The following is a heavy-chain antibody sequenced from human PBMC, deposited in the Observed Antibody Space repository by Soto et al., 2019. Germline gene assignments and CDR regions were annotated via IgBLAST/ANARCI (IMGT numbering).Heavy chain of an antibody. CDR3: ARYYGDYRNWFDP. V-gene: IGHV4-34*01. Sequence: PSETLSLTCGVYGGSFSGYYWSWIRQPPGKGLEWIGEINHSGSTYYNPSLKSRVTISVDRSKNQFSLKLSSVTAADTAVYYCARYYGDYRNWFDPWGQGTLVTVSS. CDR1: GGSFSGYY. D-gene: IGHD4-17*01. CDR2: INHSGST. J-gene: IGHJ5*02.